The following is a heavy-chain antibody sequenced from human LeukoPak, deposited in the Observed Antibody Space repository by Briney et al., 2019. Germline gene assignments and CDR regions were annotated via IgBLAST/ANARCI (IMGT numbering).Heavy chain of an antibody. J-gene: IGHJ5*02. CDR1: GYTFTSYT. CDR3: ARDWEDWFDP. D-gene: IGHD1-26*01. Sequence: GASVKVSCKASGYTFTSYTITWVRQAPGQGLEWMGWISAYNGNTKYAQNLQGRVTMTTDTSTSTAYMELRSLRSDDTAVYYCARDWEDWFDPWGQGTLVTVSS. CDR2: ISAYNGNT. V-gene: IGHV1-18*01.